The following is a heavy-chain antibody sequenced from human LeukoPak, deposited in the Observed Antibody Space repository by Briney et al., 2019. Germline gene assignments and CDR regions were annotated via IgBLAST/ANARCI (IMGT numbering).Heavy chain of an antibody. Sequence: SETLSLTCTVSGYSIRSAYYWGWIRPPPGKGLEWIGSIYHSGTLYYNPSLKSRVTISVDTSKNQFSLKLTSVTAADTAVYYCARVMDYYDGSGYPPPAAADYWGQGTPVTVSS. CDR1: GYSIRSAYY. CDR3: ARVMDYYDGSGYPPPAAADY. D-gene: IGHD3-22*01. V-gene: IGHV4-38-2*02. CDR2: IYHSGTL. J-gene: IGHJ4*02.